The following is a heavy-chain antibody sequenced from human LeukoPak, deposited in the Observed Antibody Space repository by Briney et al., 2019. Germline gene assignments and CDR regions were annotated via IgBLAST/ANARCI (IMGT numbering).Heavy chain of an antibody. D-gene: IGHD6-13*01. J-gene: IGHJ4*02. CDR1: GFTFSSYG. CDR3: ARANVRYSSSWLHY. CDR2: IRYDGSNK. V-gene: IGHV3-30*02. Sequence: GGSLRLSCAASGFTFSSYGMHWVRQAPGKGLEWVAFIRYDGSNKYYADSVKGRFTISRDNSKNTLYLQMNSLRAEDTAVYYCARANVRYSSSWLHYWGQGTLVTVSS.